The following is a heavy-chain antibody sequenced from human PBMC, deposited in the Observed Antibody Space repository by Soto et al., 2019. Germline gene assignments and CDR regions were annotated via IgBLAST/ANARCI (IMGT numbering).Heavy chain of an antibody. CDR3: ATWYYYDSSGLYYFDY. D-gene: IGHD3-22*01. CDR1: GGTFSSYT. V-gene: IGHV1-69*02. J-gene: IGHJ4*02. Sequence: ASVKVSCKASGGTFSSYTISWVRQAPGQGLEWMGRIIPILGIANYAQKFQGRVTITADKSTSTAYMELSSLRSEDTAVYYCATWYYYDSSGLYYFDYWGQGTLVTVSS. CDR2: IIPILGIA.